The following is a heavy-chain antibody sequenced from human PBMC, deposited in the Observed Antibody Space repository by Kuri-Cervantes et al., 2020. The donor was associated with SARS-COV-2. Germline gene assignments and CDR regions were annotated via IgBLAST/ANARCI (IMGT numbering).Heavy chain of an antibody. CDR1: GFTFSSYE. Sequence: GSLRLSCAASGFTFSSYEMNWVRRAPGKGLEWVSYISSSGSTIYYADSVKGRFTISRDNAKNSLYLQMNSLRAEDTAVYYCASQDIVVVPAANAFDIWGQGTMVTVSS. CDR2: ISSSGSTI. J-gene: IGHJ3*02. D-gene: IGHD2-2*01. V-gene: IGHV3-48*03. CDR3: ASQDIVVVPAANAFDI.